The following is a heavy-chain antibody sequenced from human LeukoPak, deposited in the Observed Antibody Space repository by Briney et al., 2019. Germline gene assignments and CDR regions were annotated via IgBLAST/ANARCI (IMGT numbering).Heavy chain of an antibody. CDR2: IKQDGSEK. Sequence: GRSLRLSCAASGFTFSSYWMSWVRQAPGKGMEWVVNIKQDGSEKYYVHSVKGRFTISRDNAKNSLYLQMNSLRAEDTAVYYCARVRDIVVVVAATHVYYYVMDVWGKGTTVTVSS. V-gene: IGHV3-7*03. J-gene: IGHJ6*04. CDR1: GFTFSSYW. D-gene: IGHD2-15*01. CDR3: ARVRDIVVVVAATHVYYYVMDV.